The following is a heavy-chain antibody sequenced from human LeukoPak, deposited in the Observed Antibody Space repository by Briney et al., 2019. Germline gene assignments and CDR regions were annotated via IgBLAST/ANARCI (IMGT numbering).Heavy chain of an antibody. D-gene: IGHD4-23*01. CDR1: GASISSYC. CDR2: IYDNGNT. Sequence: SETLSLTCTVSGASISSYCWSWIRQPPGKGLEWIAYIYDNGNTNYNPSLKSRATISLDMPKNQYSLKVTSVTAADTAVYYCVRLSVVSPHRYFDVWGRGTLVTAFS. CDR3: VRLSVVSPHRYFDV. J-gene: IGHJ2*01. V-gene: IGHV4-59*08.